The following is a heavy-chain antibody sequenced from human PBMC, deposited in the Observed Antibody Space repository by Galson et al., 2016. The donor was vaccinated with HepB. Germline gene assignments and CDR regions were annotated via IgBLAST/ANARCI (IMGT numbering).Heavy chain of an antibody. D-gene: IGHD4-17*01. J-gene: IGHJ5*02. Sequence: SLRLSCAVSGFTFRTYGMHWVRQAPGKGLEWVAVISYDGSNEYYADSVKGRFTISRDNSKNTLYLQMNSLRAEDTAVYYCAQDGSDYGDYGSFFRFDPWVQGTLVTVSS. CDR1: GFTFRTYG. CDR3: AQDGSDYGDYGSFFRFDP. CDR2: ISYDGSNE. V-gene: IGHV3-30*18.